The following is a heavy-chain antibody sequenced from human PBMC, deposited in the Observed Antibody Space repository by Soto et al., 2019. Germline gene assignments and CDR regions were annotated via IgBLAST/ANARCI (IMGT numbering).Heavy chain of an antibody. Sequence: QLQLRESGSGLVKPSQTLSLTCAVSGGSISSGGYSWSWIRQPPGKGLEWIGYIYHSRRTSYNPSLKSGVTISVDRAQNQFSVKLSSLTAADTAVYYCARVQDEGYGMDVWGQGTTVTVSS. CDR2: IYHSRRT. J-gene: IGHJ6*02. CDR3: ARVQDEGYGMDV. CDR1: GGSISSGGYS. V-gene: IGHV4-30-2*01.